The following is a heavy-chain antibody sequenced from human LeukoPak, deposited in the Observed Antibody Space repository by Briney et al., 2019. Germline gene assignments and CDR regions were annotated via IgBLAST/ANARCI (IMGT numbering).Heavy chain of an antibody. CDR3: TTDLGTYYHGSQRLIPIDY. Sequence: PGGSLRLSCVDSGFTFTNAWMSWVRQAPGEGTEWIGRIKSKTDGETTNYGEPVRGRFTISRDDSKSAVYLQMNSLKIEDTAVYYCTTDLGTYYHGSQRLIPIDYWGQGTLVTVSS. J-gene: IGHJ4*02. D-gene: IGHD3-10*01. CDR2: IKSKTDGETT. V-gene: IGHV3-15*01. CDR1: GFTFTNAW.